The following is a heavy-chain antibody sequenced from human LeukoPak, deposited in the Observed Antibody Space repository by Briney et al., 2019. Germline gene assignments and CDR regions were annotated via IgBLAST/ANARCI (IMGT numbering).Heavy chain of an antibody. Sequence: PGGSLRLSCAASGFTFSSYAMSWVRQAPGKGLEWVSAISGSGGSTYYADSVKGRFTISRDNSKNTLYLQMNSLRAEDTAVYYCARVSFLKVEGQNWFDPWGQGTLVTVSS. CDR2: ISGSGGST. CDR3: ARVSFLKVEGQNWFDP. V-gene: IGHV3-23*01. D-gene: IGHD1-1*01. CDR1: GFTFSSYA. J-gene: IGHJ5*02.